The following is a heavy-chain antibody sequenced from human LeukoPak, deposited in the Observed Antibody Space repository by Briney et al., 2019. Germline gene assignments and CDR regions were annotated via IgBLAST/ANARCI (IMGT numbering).Heavy chain of an antibody. CDR2: IGSSGSTK. V-gene: IGHV3-48*03. D-gene: IGHD5-12*01. Sequence: GGSLRLSCAASGFTFRPYEMNWVRQAAGMGLEWVSYIGSSGSTKYYADSVKRRFTISRDNAKLSRFLQMNSLRAEDTAVYYCARDWDSGYDTYYFDYWGQGTLVTVSS. CDR3: ARDWDSGYDTYYFDY. CDR1: GFTFRPYE. J-gene: IGHJ4*02.